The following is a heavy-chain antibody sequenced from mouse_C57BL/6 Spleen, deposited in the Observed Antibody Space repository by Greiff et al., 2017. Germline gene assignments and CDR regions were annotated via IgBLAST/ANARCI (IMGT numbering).Heavy chain of an antibody. CDR1: GYAFTNYL. Sequence: QVQLQQSGAELVRPGTSVKVSCTASGYAFTNYLLEWVKQRPGQGLEWIGLINPGGGGTNYKEKFKGKATLTADTSSTTAYMQLSSLTSEDSAVYFCARWGYYGSSSYYFDYWGQGTTLTVSS. V-gene: IGHV1-54*01. CDR3: ARWGYYGSSSYYFDY. CDR2: INPGGGGT. D-gene: IGHD1-1*01. J-gene: IGHJ2*01.